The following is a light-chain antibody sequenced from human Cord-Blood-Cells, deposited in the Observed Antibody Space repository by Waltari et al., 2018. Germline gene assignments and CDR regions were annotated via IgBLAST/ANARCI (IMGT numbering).Light chain of an antibody. CDR1: SSDVGGYNY. V-gene: IGLV2-14*01. J-gene: IGLJ1*01. Sequence: QSALTQPASVSGSPGQSITISCPGTSSDVGGYNYVSWYQQHPGKAPKLMMYDVSNRPSGVSNRFSGSKSGNTASLTISGLQAEDEADYYCSSYTSSSTLVFGTGTKVTVL. CDR3: SSYTSSSTLV. CDR2: DVS.